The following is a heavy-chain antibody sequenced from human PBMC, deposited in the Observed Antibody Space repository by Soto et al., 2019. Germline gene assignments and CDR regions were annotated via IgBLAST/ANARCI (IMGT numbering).Heavy chain of an antibody. D-gene: IGHD3-10*01. V-gene: IGHV2-5*02. J-gene: IGHJ5*02. CDR2: IYWDDDK. CDR1: GFSLTTRGVG. Sequence: QITLKESGPTLVKSTQTLTLTCTFSGFSLTTRGVGVGWIRQPPGKALECLALIYWDDDKRYSPSLQSRLSITWATSKNQVVLPMTNVDPVYTATYYCAHIPNYYPYDWFDPWGQGTLVSVSS. CDR3: AHIPNYYPYDWFDP.